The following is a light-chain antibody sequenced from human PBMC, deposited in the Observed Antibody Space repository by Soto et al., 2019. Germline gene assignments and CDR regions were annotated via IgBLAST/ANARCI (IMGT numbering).Light chain of an antibody. J-gene: IGLJ2*01. Sequence: QSALTQPASVSGSPGQSITISCTGTSSDVGGYNYVSWYQQHPGKAPKLMIYDVSNRPSGVSNRFSGSKSGNAASLTISGLQAEDEADYYCSSYTSNSILVLFGGGTKLTVL. CDR3: SSYTSNSILVL. CDR1: SSDVGGYNY. V-gene: IGLV2-14*03. CDR2: DVS.